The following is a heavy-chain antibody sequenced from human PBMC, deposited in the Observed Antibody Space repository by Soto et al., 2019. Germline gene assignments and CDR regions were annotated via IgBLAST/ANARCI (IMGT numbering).Heavy chain of an antibody. CDR1: CGSFSGYY. V-gene: IGHV4-34*01. CDR2: INHSGST. Sequence: TLSLTCAVYCGSFSGYYWTWIRQPPGTGLKWIGEINHSGSTYYNPSLKSRVTISVDTSKNQFSLKLSSVSATDTAVYYCARQQLSSSSSVVYWGQGTLVTVSS. J-gene: IGHJ4*02. D-gene: IGHD6-6*01. CDR3: ARQQLSSSSSVVY.